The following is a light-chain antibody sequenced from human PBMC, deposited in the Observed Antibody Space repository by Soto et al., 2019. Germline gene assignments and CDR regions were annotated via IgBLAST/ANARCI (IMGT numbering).Light chain of an antibody. Sequence: DIVLTQSPDSLAVFLGERATITCKSSQSLFYSAYRTNYLAWYQDKPGQPPKMLISWASTRASGVPDRFSGSGSGTDFTLTISSLQAEDVAVYYCLQYYGGPPHTFGQVTKLEI. CDR1: QSLFYSAYRTNY. CDR3: LQYYGGPPHT. V-gene: IGKV4-1*01. J-gene: IGKJ2*01. CDR2: WAS.